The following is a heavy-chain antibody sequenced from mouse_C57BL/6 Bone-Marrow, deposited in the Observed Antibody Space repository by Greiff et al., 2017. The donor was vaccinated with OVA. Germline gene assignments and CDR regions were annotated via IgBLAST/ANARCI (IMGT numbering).Heavy chain of an antibody. J-gene: IGHJ3*01. D-gene: IGHD2-3*01. CDR2: IYPGSGST. CDR1: GYTFTSYW. Sequence: VQLQQPGAELVKPGASVKMSCKASGYTFTSYWITWVKQRPGQGLEWIGDIYPGSGSTNYNEKFKSKATLTVDTSSSTAYMQLSSLTSEDSAVYYCARSDDGYYRGFAYWGQGTLVTVSA. CDR3: ARSDDGYYRGFAY. V-gene: IGHV1-55*01.